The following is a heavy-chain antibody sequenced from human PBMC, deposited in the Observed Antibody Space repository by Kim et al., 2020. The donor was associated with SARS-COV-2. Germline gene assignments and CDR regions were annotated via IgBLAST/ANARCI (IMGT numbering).Heavy chain of an antibody. V-gene: IGHV1-69*13. CDR2: IIPIFGTA. Sequence: SVKVSCKASGGTFSSYAISWVRQAPGQGLEWMGGIIPIFGTANYAQKFQGRVTITADESTSTAYMELSSLRSEDTAVYYCAREPIRDVRGVIMGGYYYYYGMDVWGQGTTVTVSS. CDR3: AREPIRDVRGVIMGGYYYYYGMDV. J-gene: IGHJ6*02. D-gene: IGHD3-10*02. CDR1: GGTFSSYA.